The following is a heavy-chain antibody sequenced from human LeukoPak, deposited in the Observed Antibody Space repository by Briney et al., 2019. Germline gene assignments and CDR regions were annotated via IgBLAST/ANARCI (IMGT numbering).Heavy chain of an antibody. CDR1: GYTFTSYG. CDR2: ISAYNGNT. J-gene: IGHJ6*02. Sequence: ASVKVSCKASGYTFTSYGISWVRQAPGQGLEWMGWISAYNGNTNYAQKLQGRVTMTTDTSTSTAYMELRSLRSDDTAVYYCARDQVEDSSSWYPLRTYYYYYGMDVWGQGNTVTVSS. CDR3: ARDQVEDSSSWYPLRTYYYYYGMDV. D-gene: IGHD6-13*01. V-gene: IGHV1-18*01.